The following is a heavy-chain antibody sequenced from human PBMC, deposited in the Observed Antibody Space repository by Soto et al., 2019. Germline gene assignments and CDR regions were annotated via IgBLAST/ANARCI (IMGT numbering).Heavy chain of an antibody. CDR2: IIPILGIA. CDR1: GGTFSSYT. CDR3: AGYYDILTGDRNWFDP. Sequence: ASVKVSCKASGGTFSSYTISWVRQAPGQGLEWMGRIIPILGIANYAQKFQGRVTITADKSTSTAYMELSSLRSEDTAVYYCAGYYDILTGDRNWFDPWGQGTLVTVSS. J-gene: IGHJ5*02. D-gene: IGHD3-9*01. V-gene: IGHV1-69*02.